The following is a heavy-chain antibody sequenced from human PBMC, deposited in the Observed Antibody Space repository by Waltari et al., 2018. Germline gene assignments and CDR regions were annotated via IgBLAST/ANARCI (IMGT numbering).Heavy chain of an antibody. CDR2: IYYSGST. J-gene: IGHJ4*02. Sequence: QLQLQESGPGLVKPSETLSLTCTVSGGSISSSSYYWGWIRQPPGKGLEWIGSIYYSGSTYSNPSLKSRVTISVDTSKNQFSLKLSSVTAADTAVYYCARAVDYYGSGSYKYYFDYWGQGTLVTVSS. D-gene: IGHD3-10*01. CDR3: ARAVDYYGSGSYKYYFDY. CDR1: GGSISSSSYY. V-gene: IGHV4-39*07.